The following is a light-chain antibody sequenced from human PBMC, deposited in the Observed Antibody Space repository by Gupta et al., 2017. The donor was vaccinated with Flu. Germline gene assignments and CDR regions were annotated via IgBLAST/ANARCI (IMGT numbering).Light chain of an antibody. CDR2: GAS. J-gene: IGKJ4*01. Sequence: PGTLSLSPGERATLSCMASQSVGTYLAWYQQKPGQAPRLLIYGASNRATGIPDRFSGSGSGTDFILTISRLEPEDFAVYYCQHDVNSPLTFGGGTKVQIK. CDR1: QSVGTY. CDR3: QHDVNSPLT. V-gene: IGKV3-20*01.